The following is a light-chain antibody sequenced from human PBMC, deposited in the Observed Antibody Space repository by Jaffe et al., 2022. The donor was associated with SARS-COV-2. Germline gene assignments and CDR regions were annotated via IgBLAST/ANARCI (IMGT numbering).Light chain of an antibody. CDR2: DVA. Sequence: QSALTQPASVSGSPGQSITISCTGTSSDVGGYNYVSWYQHHPGKAPKLMIYDVAYRPSGVSLRFSGSKSGNTASLTISGLQTEDEADYYCTSYTNSDTFVFGSGTKVTVL. CDR1: SSDVGGYNY. CDR3: TSYTNSDTFV. J-gene: IGLJ1*01. V-gene: IGLV2-14*03.